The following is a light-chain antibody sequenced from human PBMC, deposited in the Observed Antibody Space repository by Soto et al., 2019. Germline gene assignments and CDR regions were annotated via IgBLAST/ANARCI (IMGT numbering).Light chain of an antibody. J-gene: IGLJ1*01. V-gene: IGLV2-11*01. CDR3: CSYAGSYTFEV. CDR1: SSDIGGYNY. CDR2: DVS. Sequence: QSVLTQPRSVSGSPGQSVTIPCTGTSSDIGGYNYVSWYQQYPGKAPILMIYDVSKRPSGVPDRFSGSKSGNTASLTISELQAEDEADYYCCSYAGSYTFEVFGTGTKVTVL.